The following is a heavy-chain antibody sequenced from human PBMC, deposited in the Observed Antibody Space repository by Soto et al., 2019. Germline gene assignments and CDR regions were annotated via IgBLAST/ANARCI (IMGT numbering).Heavy chain of an antibody. D-gene: IGHD2-15*01. CDR3: ARGVVVVDVTPRGDAFRI. J-gene: IGHJ3*02. V-gene: IGHV1-69*12. CDR2: IIPLFGST. CDR1: GDTFNNYA. Sequence: QVQLVQSGAEVRKPGSSVKVSCKASGDTFNNYAFTWVRQAPGEGLEWMGLIIPLFGSTSFAPTFQGRVAITADQSTNTIYMELSSLRPVDTAMYYCARGVVVVDVTPRGDAFRIWGQGTKVTLS.